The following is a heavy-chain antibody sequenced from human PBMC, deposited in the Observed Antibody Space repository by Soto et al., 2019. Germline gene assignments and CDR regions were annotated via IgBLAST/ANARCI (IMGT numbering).Heavy chain of an antibody. V-gene: IGHV1-69*06. CDR3: ARSRTEPVVPAGYYYYGMDV. D-gene: IGHD2-2*01. CDR1: RGTFSSYA. Sequence: QVQLVQSGAEVKKPGSSVKVSCKASRGTFSSYAISWVRQAPGQGLEWMGGIIPIFGTANYAQKFQGRVTITADKSTSTAYMELSSLRSEDTAVYYCARSRTEPVVPAGYYYYGMDVWGHGTTVTVSS. CDR2: IIPIFGTA. J-gene: IGHJ6*02.